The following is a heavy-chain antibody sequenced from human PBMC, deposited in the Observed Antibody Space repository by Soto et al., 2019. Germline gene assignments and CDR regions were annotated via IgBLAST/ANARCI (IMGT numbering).Heavy chain of an antibody. CDR2: IFYTGTT. D-gene: IGHD2-21*01. J-gene: IGHJ4*02. V-gene: IGHV4-39*01. CDR3: ARLVVVAPVANV. Sequence: SETLSLTCSVSGGSVSYNSYYWGWIRQPPGKGLEWVGGIFYTGTTYYNPSLKDRLSISVDTSKNSFSLNLTSVTAADTAVYFCARLVVVAPVANVWGQGALVTSPQ. CDR1: GGSVSYNSYY.